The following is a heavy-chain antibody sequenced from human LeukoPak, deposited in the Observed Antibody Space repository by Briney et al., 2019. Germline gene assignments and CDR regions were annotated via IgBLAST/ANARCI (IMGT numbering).Heavy chain of an antibody. CDR1: GFTFSSYA. Sequence: GGSLRLSCAASGFTFSSYAMSWVRQAPGKGLEWVSAISGSGGSTYYADSVKGRFTISRDNSKNTLYLQMNSLRAEDTAVYYCAKAQHRGLSSSPFDYWGQGTLVTVSS. V-gene: IGHV3-23*01. D-gene: IGHD6-13*01. CDR2: ISGSGGST. CDR3: AKAQHRGLSSSPFDY. J-gene: IGHJ4*02.